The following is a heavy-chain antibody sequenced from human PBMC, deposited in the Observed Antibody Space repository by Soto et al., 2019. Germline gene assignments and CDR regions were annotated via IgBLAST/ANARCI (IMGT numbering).Heavy chain of an antibody. D-gene: IGHD3-16*01. CDR2: IIPIFGTT. J-gene: IGHJ5*01. CDR3: ARVAYTSRATHWFDC. V-gene: IGHV1-69*13. Sequence: AASVKVSCKASGGTFTNYAVSWVRQAPGQGLEWMGDIIPIFGTTSYAQKFQGRVTIAADESTSTGYMELTNLRSEDTALYYCARVAYTSRATHWFDCWGQGTLVTVSS. CDR1: GGTFTNYA.